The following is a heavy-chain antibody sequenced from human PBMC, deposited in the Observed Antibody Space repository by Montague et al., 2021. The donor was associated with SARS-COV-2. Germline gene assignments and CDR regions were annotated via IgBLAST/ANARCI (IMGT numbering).Heavy chain of an antibody. Sequence: SLRLSCSASGFSSGDYPMHWVRQAPGLALEWVAEICQDESTSYYXDSVKGRFTISRDNSKNAVYLQMNSLTADDTAIYYCAREKKEVQMDYWGLGTLVTVSS. D-gene: IGHD5-24*01. CDR1: GFSSGDYP. V-gene: IGHV3-33*01. J-gene: IGHJ4*02. CDR3: AREKKEVQMDY. CDR2: ICQDESTS.